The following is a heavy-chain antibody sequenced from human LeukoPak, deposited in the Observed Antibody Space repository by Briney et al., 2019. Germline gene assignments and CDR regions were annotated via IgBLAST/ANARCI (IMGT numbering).Heavy chain of an antibody. V-gene: IGHV1-69*13. CDR3: ARDTPPYGDYAGDAFDI. CDR2: IIPIFGTA. D-gene: IGHD4-17*01. J-gene: IGHJ3*02. Sequence: GASVKVSCKASGGTSSSYAISWVRQAPGQGLEWMGGIIPIFGTANYAQKFQGRVTITADESTSTAYMELSSLRSEDTAVYYCARDTPPYGDYAGDAFDIWGQGTMVTVPS. CDR1: GGTSSSYA.